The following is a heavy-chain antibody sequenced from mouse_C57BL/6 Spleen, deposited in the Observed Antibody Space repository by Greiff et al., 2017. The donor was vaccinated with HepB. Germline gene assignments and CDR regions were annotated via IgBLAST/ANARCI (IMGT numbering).Heavy chain of an antibody. CDR2: IDPEDGET. CDR3: ADGSSYEWYFGV. Sequence: EVHLVESGAELVKPGASVKLSCTASGFNIKDYYMHWVKQRTEQGLEWIGRIDPEDGETKYAPKFQGKATITADTSSNPAYLQLSSLTSEDTAVYYCADGSSYEWYFGVWGTGTTVTVSS. J-gene: IGHJ1*03. CDR1: GFNIKDYY. V-gene: IGHV14-2*01. D-gene: IGHD1-1*01.